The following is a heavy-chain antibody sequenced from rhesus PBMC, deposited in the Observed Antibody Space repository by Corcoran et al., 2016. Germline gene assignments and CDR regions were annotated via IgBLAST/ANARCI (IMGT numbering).Heavy chain of an antibody. CDR1: GDSISGSY. CDR3: ARRGYEEDYGDYYTPGY. Sequence: QVQLQESGPGLVKPSEPLSLTCAVSGDSISGSYWHWIRQPPGKGLEWIGDIGGSSGSNYYNPALKGRVTSSTDTAKNQCSLKLSAVTAADTAVYYCARRGYEEDYGDYYTPGYWGQGVLVTVSS. CDR2: IGGSSGSN. D-gene: IGHD3S6*01. J-gene: IGHJ4*01. V-gene: IGHV4-165*02.